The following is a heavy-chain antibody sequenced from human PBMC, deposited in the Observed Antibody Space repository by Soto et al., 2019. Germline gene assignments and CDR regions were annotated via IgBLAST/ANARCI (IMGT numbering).Heavy chain of an antibody. CDR3: ARHRIAAAGSFDY. CDR1: GFTFSSYG. J-gene: IGHJ4*02. CDR2: IWYDGTKK. V-gene: IGHV3-33*03. D-gene: IGHD6-13*01. Sequence: QVQLVESGGGVVQPGRSLRLSCVASGFTFSSYGMHWVRQAPGKGLEWVAVIWYDGTKKYYADSVKGRFNISRDNSKNTLYLEMNSLRAEDTAVYYCARHRIAAAGSFDYWGQGTLITVSS.